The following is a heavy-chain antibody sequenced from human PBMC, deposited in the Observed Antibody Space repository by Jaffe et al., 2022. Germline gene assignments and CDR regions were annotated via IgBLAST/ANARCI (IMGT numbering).Heavy chain of an antibody. CDR1: GFTFSSYS. CDR3: ARDGGPISDTAMASTFDY. D-gene: IGHD5-18*01. J-gene: IGHJ4*02. V-gene: IGHV3-21*01. CDR2: ISSSSSYI. Sequence: EVQLVESGGGLVKPGGSLRLSCAASGFTFSSYSMNWVRQAPGKGLEWVSSISSSSSYIYYADSVKGRFTISRDNAKNSLYLQMNSLRAEDTAVYYCARDGGPISDTAMASTFDYWGQGTLVTVSS.